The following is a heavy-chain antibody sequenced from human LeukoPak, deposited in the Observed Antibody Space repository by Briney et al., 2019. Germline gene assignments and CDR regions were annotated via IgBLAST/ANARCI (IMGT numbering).Heavy chain of an antibody. D-gene: IGHD2-2*01. CDR2: INHSGST. Sequence: SETLFLTCAVYGGSFSGYYWSWIRQPPGKGLEWIGEINHSGSTNYNPSLKSRVTISVDTSKNQFSLKLSSVTAADTAVYFCARSAAVVPAARRRRFWFDPWGQGTLVTVSS. J-gene: IGHJ5*02. V-gene: IGHV4-34*01. CDR3: ARSAAVVPAARRRRFWFDP. CDR1: GGSFSGYY.